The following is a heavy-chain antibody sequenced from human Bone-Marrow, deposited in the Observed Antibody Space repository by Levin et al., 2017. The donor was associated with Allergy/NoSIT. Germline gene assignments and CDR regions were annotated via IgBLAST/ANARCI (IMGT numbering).Heavy chain of an antibody. CDR2: IYHSGVT. CDR1: GGSTSSNNW. V-gene: IGHV4-4*02. D-gene: IGHD3-10*01. J-gene: IGHJ4*02. Sequence: PSETLSLTCAVSGGSTSSNNWWSWVRQPPGKGLEWIGEIYHSGVTNYNPSLESRITMSVDNSKNQVSLRLSSVTAADAAVYYCAREAGAGTFKGFDYWGQGALVTVSS. CDR3: AREAGAGTFKGFDY.